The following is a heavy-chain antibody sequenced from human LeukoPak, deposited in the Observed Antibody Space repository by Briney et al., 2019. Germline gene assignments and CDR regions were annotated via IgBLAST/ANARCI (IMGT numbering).Heavy chain of an antibody. Sequence: ASVKVSCKASGYTFTSYGISWVRQAPGQGLEWMGWISAYNGNTNYAQKLQGRVTMTTDTSTSTAYMELRSLRSDDTAVYYCARGSRGAGATTFFDYWGQGTLVTVSS. V-gene: IGHV1-18*01. D-gene: IGHD1-26*01. CDR3: ARGSRGAGATTFFDY. CDR2: ISAYNGNT. CDR1: GYTFTSYG. J-gene: IGHJ4*02.